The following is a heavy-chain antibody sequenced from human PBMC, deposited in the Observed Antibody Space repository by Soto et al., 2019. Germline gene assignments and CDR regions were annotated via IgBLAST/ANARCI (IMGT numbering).Heavy chain of an antibody. CDR3: ARLAELTTSYYYYGMDV. CDR2: IDPSDSYT. D-gene: IGHD4-4*01. J-gene: IGHJ6*02. CDR1: GYSFTSYW. Sequence: PGESLKISCKGSGYSFTSYWISWVRQMPGKGLEWMGRIDPSDSYTNYSPSFQGHVTISADKSISNAYLQWSSLKASDTAMYYCARLAELTTSYYYYGMDVWGQGTTVTVSS. V-gene: IGHV5-10-1*01.